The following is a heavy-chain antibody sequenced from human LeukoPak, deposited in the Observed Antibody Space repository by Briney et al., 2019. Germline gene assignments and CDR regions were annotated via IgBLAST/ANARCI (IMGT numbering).Heavy chain of an antibody. J-gene: IGHJ1*01. Sequence: GGSLRLSCAASGFTFSSYSMNWVRQAPGKGLEWVSYISSSSSTIYYADSVKGRFTISRDNAKNSLYLQMNSLRAEDTAVYYCARDSSHITMMGYFQHWGQGALVTVSS. D-gene: IGHD3-22*01. CDR2: ISSSSSTI. CDR1: GFTFSSYS. CDR3: ARDSSHITMMGYFQH. V-gene: IGHV3-48*01.